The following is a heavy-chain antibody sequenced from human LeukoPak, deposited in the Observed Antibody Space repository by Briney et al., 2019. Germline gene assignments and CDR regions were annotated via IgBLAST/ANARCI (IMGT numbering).Heavy chain of an antibody. CDR1: GFSFSSYD. V-gene: IGHV3-13*01. J-gene: IGHJ2*01. CDR2: IGAAGDT. CDR3: ARGISGGLDI. Sequence: GGSLRLSCAASGFSFSSYDMHWVRQATGKGLEWVSSIGAAGDTYFSGSVKGRFTISRENAKNSLYLQMNIPRVGDTAVYYCARGISGGLDIWGRGTLVTVSS. D-gene: IGHD6-25*01.